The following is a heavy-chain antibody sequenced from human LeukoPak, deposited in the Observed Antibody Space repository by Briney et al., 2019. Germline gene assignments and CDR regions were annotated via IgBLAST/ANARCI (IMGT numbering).Heavy chain of an antibody. CDR3: AIKSYLERPRAFDL. Sequence: GGSLRLSCAASGFTFSSYAMHWVRQAPGKGLEWVAVISYDGSNKYYADSVKGRFTISRDNSKNTLYMQMNSLRAEDTAVYYCAIKSYLERPRAFDLWGQGTMVTVSS. CDR1: GFTFSSYA. D-gene: IGHD1-1*01. V-gene: IGHV3-30-3*01. CDR2: ISYDGSNK. J-gene: IGHJ3*01.